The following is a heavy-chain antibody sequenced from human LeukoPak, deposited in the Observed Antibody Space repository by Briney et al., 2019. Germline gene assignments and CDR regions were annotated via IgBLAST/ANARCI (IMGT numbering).Heavy chain of an antibody. Sequence: PGGSLRLSCAASGFTVSSNYMSWVRQAPGKGLEWVSVIYSGGSTYYADSVKGRFTISRDNSKNTLYLQMNSLRAEDTVVYYCASLYYYGSGSYYNSDYWGQGTLVTVSS. V-gene: IGHV3-66*01. CDR2: IYSGGST. CDR1: GFTVSSNY. D-gene: IGHD3-10*01. CDR3: ASLYYYGSGSYYNSDY. J-gene: IGHJ4*02.